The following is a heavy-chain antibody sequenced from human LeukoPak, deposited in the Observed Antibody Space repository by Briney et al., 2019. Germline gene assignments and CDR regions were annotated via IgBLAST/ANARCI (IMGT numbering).Heavy chain of an antibody. CDR3: STLLSRDGYSSTWSDY. D-gene: IGHD6-13*01. CDR2: FDPEDGKT. CDR1: GYTLTELS. V-gene: IGHV1-24*01. J-gene: IGHJ4*02. Sequence: GASVKVSCKVSGYTLTELSIHWVRHAPGKGLEWMGGFDPEDGKTIYAQKFQGRVTMTEDTSTDTAYMDLSSLTSEDTAVYYCSTLLSRDGYSSTWSDYWGQGTLVTVSS.